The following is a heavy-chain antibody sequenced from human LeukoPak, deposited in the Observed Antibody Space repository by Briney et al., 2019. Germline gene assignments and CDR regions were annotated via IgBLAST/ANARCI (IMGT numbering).Heavy chain of an antibody. V-gene: IGHV4-38-2*01. CDR1: GYSISSGYY. CDR3: ARQSPYYYDSSGPKVDY. Sequence: SETLSLTCAVSGYSISSGYYWGWIRQPPEKGLEWIGSIYHSGSTYYNPSLKSRVTISVDTSKNQFSLKLSSVTAADTAVYYCARQSPYYYDSSGPKVDYWGQGTLVTVSS. J-gene: IGHJ4*02. D-gene: IGHD3-22*01. CDR2: IYHSGST.